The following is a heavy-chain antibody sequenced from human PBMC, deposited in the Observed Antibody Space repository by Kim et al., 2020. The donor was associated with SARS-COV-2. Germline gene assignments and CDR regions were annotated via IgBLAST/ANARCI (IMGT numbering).Heavy chain of an antibody. J-gene: IGHJ4*02. Sequence: DSVKGRFTISRDNSKNTLYLQMNSLRAEDTAVYYCAKDKHYYDSSGFVDYWGQGTLVTVSS. D-gene: IGHD3-22*01. CDR3: AKDKHYYDSSGFVDY. V-gene: IGHV3-23*01.